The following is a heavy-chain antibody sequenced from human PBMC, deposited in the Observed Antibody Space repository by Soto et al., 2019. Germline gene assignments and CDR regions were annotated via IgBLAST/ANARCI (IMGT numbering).Heavy chain of an antibody. D-gene: IGHD1-7*01. CDR2: ISYDGSNK. V-gene: IGHV3-30-3*01. CDR1: GFTFSSYA. J-gene: IGHJ4*02. Sequence: GGSLRLSCAASGFTFSSYAMHWVRQAPGKGLEWVAVISYDGSNKYYADSVKGRFTISRDNSKNTLYLQMNSLRAEDTAVYYCARALYKLELRSLGYWGQGTLVTVSS. CDR3: ARALYKLELRSLGY.